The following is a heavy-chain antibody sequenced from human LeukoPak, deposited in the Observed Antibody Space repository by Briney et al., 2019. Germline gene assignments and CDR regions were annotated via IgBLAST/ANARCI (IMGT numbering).Heavy chain of an antibody. CDR2: IYYSGST. J-gene: IGHJ4*02. CDR1: GGSISSGGYY. CDR3: ARDGGGAYDSSGYNYFDY. Sequence: SETLSLTCTVSGGSISSGGYYWSWIHQHPGKGLEWIGYIYYSGSTYYNPSLKSRVTISVDTSKNQFSLKLSSVTAADTAVYYCARDGGGAYDSSGYNYFDYWGQGTLVTVSS. V-gene: IGHV4-31*03. D-gene: IGHD3-22*01.